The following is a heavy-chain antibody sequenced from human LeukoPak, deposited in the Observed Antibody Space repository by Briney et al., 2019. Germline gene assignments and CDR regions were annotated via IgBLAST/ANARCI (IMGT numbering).Heavy chain of an antibody. CDR3: AREWWGYDVLTGDNWFDP. V-gene: IGHV1-18*01. CDR1: GYPFTTYG. D-gene: IGHD3-9*01. J-gene: IGHJ5*02. CDR2: INTYNGDT. Sequence: ASVKVSCKASGYPFTTYGINWVRQAPGQGLEWMGWINTYNGDTNYAQKFEGRVTIITDTSTSTVYIELRSLTSDDTAAYYCAREWWGYDVLTGDNWFDPWGQGTLVTVSS.